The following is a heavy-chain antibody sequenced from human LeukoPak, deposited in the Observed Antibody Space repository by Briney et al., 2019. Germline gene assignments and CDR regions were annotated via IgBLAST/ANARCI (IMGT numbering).Heavy chain of an antibody. CDR2: IIPELGAT. J-gene: IGHJ4*02. V-gene: IGHV1-69*16. D-gene: IGHD4-17*01. Sequence: GSSVKVSCMISGGTFRSYTVTWVRQAPGQGLEWMGGIIPELGATNFAQKFQGRVTITADALTSSVYMEMNSLTSDDTAVYYCARGNAVGDYVPLNNWGQGTLVTVSS. CDR1: GGTFRSYT. CDR3: ARGNAVGDYVPLNN.